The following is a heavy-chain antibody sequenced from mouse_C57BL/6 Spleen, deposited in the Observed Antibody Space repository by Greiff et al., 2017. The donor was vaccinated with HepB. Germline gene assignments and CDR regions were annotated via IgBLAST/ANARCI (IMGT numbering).Heavy chain of an antibody. CDR2: IHPNSGST. J-gene: IGHJ4*01. CDR3: ARFYYGNYESAMDY. Sequence: VQLQQSGAELVKPGASVKLSCKASGYTFTSYWMHWVKQRPGQGLEWIGMIHPNSGSTNYNEKFKSKATLTVDKSSSTAYMQLSSLTSEDSAVYYVARFYYGNYESAMDYWGQGTSVTVSS. D-gene: IGHD2-1*01. V-gene: IGHV1-64*01. CDR1: GYTFTSYW.